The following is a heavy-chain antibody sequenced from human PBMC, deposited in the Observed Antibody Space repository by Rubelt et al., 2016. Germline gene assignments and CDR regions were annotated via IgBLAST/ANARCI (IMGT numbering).Heavy chain of an antibody. D-gene: IGHD3-22*01. CDR2: ISGSGGST. J-gene: IGHJ4*02. Sequence: MSWVRQAPGKGLEWVSAISGSGGSTYYADSVKGRFTISRDNSKNTLYLQMNSLRAEDTAVYYCAKPSGITMIEYYFDYWGQGTLVTVSS. V-gene: IGHV3-23*01. CDR3: AKPSGITMIEYYFDY.